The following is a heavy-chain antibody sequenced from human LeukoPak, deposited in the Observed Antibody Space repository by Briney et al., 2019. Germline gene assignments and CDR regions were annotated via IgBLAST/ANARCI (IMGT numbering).Heavy chain of an antibody. V-gene: IGHV1-46*01. CDR2: INPSGGST. CDR3: ARVYYSSPRAWFNS. J-gene: IGHJ5*01. Sequence: ASVKVSYKASGYTFINYYMHWVRQAPGQGLEWMGIINPSGGSTTYAQKFQGRVTMTRDMSTSTVYMELSSLRSEDSAVYYCARVYYSSPRAWFNSWGQGTLVTVSS. CDR1: GYTFINYY. D-gene: IGHD6-13*01.